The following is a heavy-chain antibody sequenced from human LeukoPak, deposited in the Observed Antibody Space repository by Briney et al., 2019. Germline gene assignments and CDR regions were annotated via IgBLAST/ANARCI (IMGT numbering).Heavy chain of an antibody. CDR2: IYYSGST. D-gene: IGHD5-18*01. J-gene: IGHJ4*02. Sequence: SETLSLTCTVSGGSIISYYWSWIRQPPGKGLEWIGYIYYSGSTNYNPSLKSRVTMSVDTSKNKFSLKLSSVTAADTAVYYCARLNPQYSRFDYWGQGTLVTVSS. CDR1: GGSIISYY. V-gene: IGHV4-59*01. CDR3: ARLNPQYSRFDY.